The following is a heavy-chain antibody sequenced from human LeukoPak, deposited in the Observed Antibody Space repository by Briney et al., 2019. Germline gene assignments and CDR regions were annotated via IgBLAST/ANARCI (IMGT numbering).Heavy chain of an antibody. CDR3: ARGPTPGTTKSLVDY. CDR1: GYTFTGYY. CDR2: ISAYNGNT. V-gene: IGHV1-18*04. J-gene: IGHJ4*02. Sequence: ASVKVSCKASGYTFTGYYMHWVRQAPGQGLEWMGWISAYNGNTNYAQKLQGRVTMTTDTSTSTAYMELRSLRSDDTAVYYCARGPTPGTTKSLVDYWGQGTLVTVSS. D-gene: IGHD1-7*01.